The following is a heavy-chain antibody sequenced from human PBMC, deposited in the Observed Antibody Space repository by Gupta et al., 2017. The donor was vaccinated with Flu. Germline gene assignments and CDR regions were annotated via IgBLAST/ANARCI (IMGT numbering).Heavy chain of an antibody. CDR2: IYYSVST. D-gene: IGHD2-15*01. V-gene: IGHV4-39*01. Sequence: REPPGNVLEWIGSIYYSVSTYYNPSLKSRVPISVDTSKNQFSLMLSSVTAADTAVYYCATLKDIVVVAAFDYWGQGTLVTVSS. J-gene: IGHJ4*02. CDR3: ATLKDIVVVAAFDY.